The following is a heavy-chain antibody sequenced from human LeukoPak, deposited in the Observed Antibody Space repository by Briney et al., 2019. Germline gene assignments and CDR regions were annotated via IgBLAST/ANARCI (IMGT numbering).Heavy chain of an antibody. CDR3: ANDFDH. Sequence: GGSLRLSCAASGSTFNNYAMSWVRQAPGKGLEWVSTISVSDDNTYYADSVKGRFTISRDISKNTLYLQMNSLRADDTAVYYCANDFDHWGQGTLVTVSS. CDR1: GSTFNNYA. CDR2: ISVSDDNT. J-gene: IGHJ4*02. V-gene: IGHV3-23*01.